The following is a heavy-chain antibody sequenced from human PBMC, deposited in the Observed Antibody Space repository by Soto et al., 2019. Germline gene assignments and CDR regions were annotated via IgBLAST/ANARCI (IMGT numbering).Heavy chain of an antibody. J-gene: IGHJ6*02. Sequence: QVQLVQSGAEVKNPGASVKVSCKASGYTFTRYGIGWARQAPGQGLEWMGWINRYNGNTNYAQNVQGRVTLTTDTSTSTPYMALRSLRSNDTAIYYCAMVDVYVTPSPQDVWGQGTTVIVSS. V-gene: IGHV1-18*01. CDR2: INRYNGNT. D-gene: IGHD2-8*01. CDR1: GYTFTRYG. CDR3: AMVDVYVTPSPQDV.